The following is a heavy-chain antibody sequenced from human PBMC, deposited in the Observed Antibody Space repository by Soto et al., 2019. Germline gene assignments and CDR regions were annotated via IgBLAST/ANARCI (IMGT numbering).Heavy chain of an antibody. CDR1: GFTFSSYA. J-gene: IGHJ6*02. CDR2: ISGSGGST. CDR3: AKALYGTYYYYGMDV. D-gene: IGHD1-1*01. Sequence: GGSLRLSFAASGFTFSSYAMGWVRQAPGKGLEWVSAISGSGGSTYYADSVKGRFTISRANSKNTLYLQMNSLRAEDTAVYYCAKALYGTYYYYGMDVWGQGTTVTVSS. V-gene: IGHV3-23*01.